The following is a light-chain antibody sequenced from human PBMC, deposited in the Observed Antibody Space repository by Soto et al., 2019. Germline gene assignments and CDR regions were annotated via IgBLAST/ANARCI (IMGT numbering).Light chain of an antibody. V-gene: IGLV1-47*01. CDR1: SSNIGSNY. CDR2: RNN. Sequence: QSVLTQPPSASGTPGQRVTISSSGSSSNIGSNYVFWYQHLPGTAPKLLIYRNNQRPSGVPDRFSGSKSGTSASLAISGLRSEDETDYYCAAWDDSLSGVVFGGGTKLTVL. J-gene: IGLJ2*01. CDR3: AAWDDSLSGVV.